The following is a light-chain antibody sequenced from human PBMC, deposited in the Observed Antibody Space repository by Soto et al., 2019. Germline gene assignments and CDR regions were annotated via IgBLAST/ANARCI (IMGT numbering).Light chain of an antibody. CDR1: QSVSSY. V-gene: IGKV3-11*01. Sequence: EIVLTQSPATLSLSPGERATLSCRASQSVSSYLAWYQQKPGQPPRLLIYDASNRATGIPARFGGSGSGTDFTLTISSLEPEDFAVYYCQQCSKWPPKFGQGTKVDIK. J-gene: IGKJ1*01. CDR2: DAS. CDR3: QQCSKWPPK.